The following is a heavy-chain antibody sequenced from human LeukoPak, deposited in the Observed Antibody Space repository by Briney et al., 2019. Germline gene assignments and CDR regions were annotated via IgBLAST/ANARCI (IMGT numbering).Heavy chain of an antibody. J-gene: IGHJ5*02. CDR1: GGSISSYY. Sequence: SETLSLTCTVSGGSISSYYWSWIRQPPGKGLEWIGYIYYSGSTNYNPSLKSRATISVDTSKNQFSLKLSSVTAADTAVYYCASLDYGDYGWFDPWGQGTLVTVSS. CDR3: ASLDYGDYGWFDP. D-gene: IGHD4-17*01. V-gene: IGHV4-59*08. CDR2: IYYSGST.